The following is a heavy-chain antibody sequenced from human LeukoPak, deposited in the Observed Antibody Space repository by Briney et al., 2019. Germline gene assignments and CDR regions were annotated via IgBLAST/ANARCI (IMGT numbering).Heavy chain of an antibody. CDR3: ATYSLNYHAIDY. V-gene: IGHV3-74*01. CDR2: INSDGSGT. D-gene: IGHD1-7*01. J-gene: IGHJ4*02. Sequence: GGSLRLSCAASGFNFSSYWMHWVRQAPGKGLVWVSRINSDGSGTSYTDSLKGPLTNSRDNAKITLYLQMNSLRADYTAVDACATYSLNYHAIDYWGQGTLVTVSS. CDR1: GFNFSSYW.